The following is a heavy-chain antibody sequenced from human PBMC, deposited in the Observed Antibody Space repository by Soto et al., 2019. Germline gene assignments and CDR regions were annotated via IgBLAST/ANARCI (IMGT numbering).Heavy chain of an antibody. V-gene: IGHV4-31*02. J-gene: IGHJ3*01. CDR2: IYHSGST. Sequence: WTWIRQHPGKGLEWIGYIYHSGSTYYSPSLKSRVTILVDTSENRFSLKLTSVTAADTAVYYCARGGDGFDLWGQGKMVTVSS. CDR3: ARGGDGFDL.